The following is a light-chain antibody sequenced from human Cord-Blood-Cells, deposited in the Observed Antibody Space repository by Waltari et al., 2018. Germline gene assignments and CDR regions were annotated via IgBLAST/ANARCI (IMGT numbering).Light chain of an antibody. V-gene: IGKV3-15*01. CDR1: QSVSSN. J-gene: IGKJ4*01. CDR2: GAS. Sequence: EIVMTHSPATLSVSPGERATLSCRASQSVSSNFAWYQQKPGQAPRLLIYGASTRATGIPARFSGSGSGTEFTLTISSLQSEDFAVYYCQQYNNWPPLTFGGGTKVEIK. CDR3: QQYNNWPPLT.